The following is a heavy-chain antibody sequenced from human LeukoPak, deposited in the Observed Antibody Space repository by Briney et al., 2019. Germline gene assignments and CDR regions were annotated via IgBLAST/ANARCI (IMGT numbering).Heavy chain of an antibody. CDR2: ISSSSSYI. CDR3: ARVVQLRFLENSYYFDY. D-gene: IGHD3-3*01. J-gene: IGHJ4*02. Sequence: GGSLRLSCAASGFTFSSYSMNWVRQAPGRGLEWVSSISSSSSYIYYADSVKGRFTISRDNAKNSLYLQMNSLRAEDTAVYYCARVVQLRFLENSYYFDYWGQGTLVTVSS. V-gene: IGHV3-21*01. CDR1: GFTFSSYS.